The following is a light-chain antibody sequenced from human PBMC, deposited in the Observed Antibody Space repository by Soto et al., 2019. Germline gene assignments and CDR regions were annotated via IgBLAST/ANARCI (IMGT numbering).Light chain of an antibody. Sequence: QSALTQPPSASGSPGQSVTISCTGTSSDVGGYNYVSWYQQHPGKAPKLMIYEVSKRPSGVPARFSGSKSGNTASLTVSGLQAEDEADYYCSSYAGTNTHVVFGGGTKVTDL. CDR3: SSYAGTNTHVV. CDR2: EVS. CDR1: SSDVGGYNY. V-gene: IGLV2-8*01. J-gene: IGLJ2*01.